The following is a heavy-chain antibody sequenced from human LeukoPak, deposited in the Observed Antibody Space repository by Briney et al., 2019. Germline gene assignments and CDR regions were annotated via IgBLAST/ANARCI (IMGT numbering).Heavy chain of an antibody. J-gene: IGHJ4*02. CDR3: ARSRGTTSWYYYDSSGYYLDY. CDR2: IKQDGSEK. CDR1: GFTFSSYW. D-gene: IGHD3-22*01. V-gene: IGHV3-7*01. Sequence: GGPLRLSCAASGFTFSSYWMSWVRQAPGKGLEGVANIKQDGSEKYYVDSVKGRFTISRDNAKNSLYLQMNSLRAEDTAVYYCARSRGTTSWYYYDSSGYYLDYWGQGTLVTVSS.